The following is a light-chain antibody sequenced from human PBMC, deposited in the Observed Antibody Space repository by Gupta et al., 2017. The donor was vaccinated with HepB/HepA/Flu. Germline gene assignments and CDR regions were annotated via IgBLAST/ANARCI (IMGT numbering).Light chain of an antibody. V-gene: IGKV1-5*03. Sequence: DTQMTQSPSTLSASVGDRVTITCRASQSISSWLAWYQQKPGKAPKVLIYKASKVESGVPSRFSGSGSGTDFTLTISSLQPDDSAIYFCQQDNSCPLRFGEGTKMEIK. CDR1: QSISSW. CDR3: QQDNSCPLR. CDR2: KAS. J-gene: IGKJ2*03.